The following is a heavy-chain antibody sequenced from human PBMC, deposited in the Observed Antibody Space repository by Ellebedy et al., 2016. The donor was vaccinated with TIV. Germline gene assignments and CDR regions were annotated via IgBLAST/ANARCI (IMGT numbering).Heavy chain of an antibody. D-gene: IGHD6-19*01. J-gene: IGHJ4*02. Sequence: AASVKVSCKASGYTFTYCSLHWLQQAPGQGLEWMGWINPNSGGTNYAQKFQGRVTMTRDTSISTAYMELSRLRSDDTAVYYCARDVDSSGWYGYWGQGTLVTVSS. V-gene: IGHV1-2*02. CDR3: ARDVDSSGWYGY. CDR2: INPNSGGT. CDR1: GYTFTYCS.